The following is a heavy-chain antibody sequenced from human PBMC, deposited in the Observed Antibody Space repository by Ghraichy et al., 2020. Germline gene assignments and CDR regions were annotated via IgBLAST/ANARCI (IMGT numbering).Heavy chain of an antibody. V-gene: IGHV3-48*01. D-gene: IGHD1-26*01. J-gene: IGHJ6*03. CDR3: ARDPSYGSDLYYYMDV. Sequence: LSLTCAATGFTFSRNAMNWVRQVPGKGLEWVSYISGDSDNIHYADSVKGRFTISRDNANSALYLQMNTLRAEDTAVYYCARDPSYGSDLYYYMDVWGEGTAVTVSS. CDR2: ISGDSDNI. CDR1: GFTFSRNA.